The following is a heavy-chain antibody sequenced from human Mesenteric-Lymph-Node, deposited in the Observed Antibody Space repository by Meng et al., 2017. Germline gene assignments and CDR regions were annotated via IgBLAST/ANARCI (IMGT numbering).Heavy chain of an antibody. V-gene: IGHV1-2*06. CDR1: GYTFTGYY. J-gene: IGHJ4*02. CDR2: INPNSGGT. D-gene: IGHD3-22*01. Sequence: ASVKVSCKASGYTFTGYYMHWVRQAPGQGLEWMGRINPNSGGTNYAQKFQGRVTKTRDTSISTAYMELSRLRSDDAAVYYCARDPPPFSGSPFYVDYWGQGTLVTVSS. CDR3: ARDPPPFSGSPFYVDY.